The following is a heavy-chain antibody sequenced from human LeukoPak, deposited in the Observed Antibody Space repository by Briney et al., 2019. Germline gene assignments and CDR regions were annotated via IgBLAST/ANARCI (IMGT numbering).Heavy chain of an antibody. Sequence: LTELSMHWVRQAPGKGLEWMGGFDPEDGETIYAQKFQGRVTMTEDTSTDTAYMELSSLRSEDTAVYYSATAFILGDLEGLFSIGYWGQGTLVTVSS. CDR1: LTELS. CDR2: FDPEDGET. D-gene: IGHD3-3*01. J-gene: IGHJ4*02. CDR3: ATAFILGDLEGLFSIGY. V-gene: IGHV1-24*01.